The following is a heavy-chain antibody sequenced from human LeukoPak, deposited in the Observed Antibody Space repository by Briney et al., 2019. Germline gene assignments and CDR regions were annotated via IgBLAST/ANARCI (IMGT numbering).Heavy chain of an antibody. CDR2: ITTNTDGGTV. CDR1: GFTFSNAW. CDR3: TTDSGAYDYNY. Sequence: GGSLRLSCAASGFTFSNAWMSWVRQAPGKGLEWVGRITTNTDGGTVDYAAPLKVRFTISRDDSENTLYLQMNSLKTEDTAVYYCTTDSGAYDYNYWGQGTLVTVSS. D-gene: IGHD5-12*01. V-gene: IGHV3-15*01. J-gene: IGHJ4*02.